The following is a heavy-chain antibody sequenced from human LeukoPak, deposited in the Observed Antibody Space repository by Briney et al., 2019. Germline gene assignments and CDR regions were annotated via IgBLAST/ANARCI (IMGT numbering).Heavy chain of an antibody. CDR2: ISYDGSNK. D-gene: IGHD6-19*01. CDR3: AREYIAVAGIFDY. J-gene: IGHJ4*02. V-gene: IGHV3-30-3*01. CDR1: GFTFSSYA. Sequence: PGGSLRLSCAASGFTFSSYAMHWVRQAPGKRLEWVAVISYDGSNKYYADSVKGRFTISRDNSKNTLYLQMNSLRAEDTAVYYCAREYIAVAGIFDYWGQGTLVTVSS.